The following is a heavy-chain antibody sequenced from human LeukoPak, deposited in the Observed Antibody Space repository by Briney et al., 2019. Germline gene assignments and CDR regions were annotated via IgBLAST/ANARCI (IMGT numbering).Heavy chain of an antibody. CDR3: ARDRFAAAAGD. Sequence: PGGSLRLSCAASGFTVSSNYMSWVRQAPGKGLEWVSVIYSGGSTYYADSVKGRFTISRDNSKNTLYLQMNSLRAEDTAVYYCARDRFAAAAGDWVQGTLVTVSS. J-gene: IGHJ4*02. CDR2: IYSGGST. V-gene: IGHV3-66*01. D-gene: IGHD6-13*01. CDR1: GFTVSSNY.